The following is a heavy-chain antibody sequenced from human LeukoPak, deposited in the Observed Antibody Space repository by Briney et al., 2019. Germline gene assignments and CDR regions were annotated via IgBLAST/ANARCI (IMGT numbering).Heavy chain of an antibody. CDR3: ARRRASLNWFDP. Sequence: SETLSLTCTVSGGSISSYYWSWIRQPPGKGLEWIGYIYYSGSTNYNPSLESRVTISVDTSKNQFFLKLTSVTAADTAMFYCARRRASLNWFDPWGQGILVTVSS. CDR2: IYYSGST. D-gene: IGHD5-12*01. V-gene: IGHV4-59*12. CDR1: GGSISSYY. J-gene: IGHJ5*02.